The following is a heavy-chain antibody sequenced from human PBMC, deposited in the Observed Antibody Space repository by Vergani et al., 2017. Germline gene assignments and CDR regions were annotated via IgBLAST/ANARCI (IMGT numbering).Heavy chain of an antibody. V-gene: IGHV3-7*01. Sequence: EVQVVESGGGSAQPGESLRLSCVASGFTFTAHGLNWVRQAPGKGLEWVASIKRDGTETFYVDSVKGRFTISRDNAKTTLYLQMNSLRDEDRGVYYCARISGGSAPYLHYWGQGTLVTVAS. CDR3: ARISGGSAPYLHY. CDR2: IKRDGTET. CDR1: GFTFTAHG. J-gene: IGHJ1*01. D-gene: IGHD2-15*01.